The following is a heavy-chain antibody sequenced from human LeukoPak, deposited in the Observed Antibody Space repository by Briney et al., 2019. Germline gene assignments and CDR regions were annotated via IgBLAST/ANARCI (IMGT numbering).Heavy chain of an antibody. V-gene: IGHV4-39*01. D-gene: IGHD5-24*01. Sequence: SETLSLTCTVSGGSISSSRYYWGWIRQPPGKGLEWIGTIYYNGDTCYNPSLNSRVTISVDTSKNQFSLKLSSVTAADTAVYYCASPREMATIYDAFDVWGQGTMVIVSS. CDR1: GGSISSSRYY. CDR3: ASPREMATIYDAFDV. CDR2: IYYNGDT. J-gene: IGHJ3*01.